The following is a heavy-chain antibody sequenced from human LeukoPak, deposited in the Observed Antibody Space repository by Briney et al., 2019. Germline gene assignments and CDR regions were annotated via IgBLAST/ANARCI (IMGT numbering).Heavy chain of an antibody. D-gene: IGHD6-19*01. Sequence: ASVKVSCKASGYTFTDYALHWVRQTPGQSLEWMGWITTGRGETRYSQEFQRRITFTRDTSASTVYMDLSDLRSEDTAVYYCARGGKQWRGGNYFDSWGQGTLVAVSS. V-gene: IGHV1-3*03. CDR1: GYTFTDYA. CDR2: ITTGRGET. J-gene: IGHJ4*02. CDR3: ARGGKQWRGGNYFDS.